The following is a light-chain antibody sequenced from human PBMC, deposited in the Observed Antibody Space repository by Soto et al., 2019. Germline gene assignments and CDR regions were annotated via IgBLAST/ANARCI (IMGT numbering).Light chain of an antibody. CDR3: GSYTGSITYV. CDR2: EVT. Sequence: QSVLTQPASVSGSLGQSITISCTGTTSDVGGYNYVSWYQQHPGKAPILMIYEVTNRPSGVSNRFSGSKSGNTASLTISGLQVEDEAAYYCGSYTGSITYVFGTGTKVTVL. J-gene: IGLJ1*01. V-gene: IGLV2-14*01. CDR1: TSDVGGYNY.